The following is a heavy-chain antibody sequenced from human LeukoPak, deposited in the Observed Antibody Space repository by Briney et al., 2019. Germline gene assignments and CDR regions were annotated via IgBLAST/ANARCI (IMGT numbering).Heavy chain of an antibody. CDR1: GGSISSGGYY. V-gene: IGHV4-30-2*01. D-gene: IGHD1-26*01. CDR3: ARAGIVGATLDY. J-gene: IGHJ4*02. CDR2: IYHSGST. Sequence: SETLSLTCTVSGGSISSGGYYWSWIRQPPGKGLGWIGYIYHSGSTYYNPSLKSRVTISVDRSKNQFSLKLSSVTAADTAVYYCARAGIVGATLDYWGQGTLVTVSS.